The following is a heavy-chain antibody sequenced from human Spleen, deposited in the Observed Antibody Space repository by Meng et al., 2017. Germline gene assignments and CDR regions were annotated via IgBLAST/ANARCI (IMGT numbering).Heavy chain of an antibody. J-gene: IGHJ4*02. D-gene: IGHD4-11*01. CDR3: ARGPTTMAHDFDY. V-gene: IGHV4-34*01. CDR1: GGSFSDYY. Sequence: QLQPWGAELLKPSAALSLTCVVSGGSFSDYYWSWSRQPPGKGLEWIGEMNHSGSTNYNPSLESRATISVDTSQNNLSLKLSSVTAADSAVYYCARGPTTMAHDFDYWGQGTLVTVSS. CDR2: MNHSGST.